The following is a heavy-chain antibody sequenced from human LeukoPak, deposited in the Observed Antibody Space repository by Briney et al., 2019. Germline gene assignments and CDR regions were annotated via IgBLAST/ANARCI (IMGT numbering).Heavy chain of an antibody. CDR1: GYSVSSGYY. J-gene: IGHJ4*02. CDR3: ARDPYYYDSSGYPFDY. D-gene: IGHD3-22*01. V-gene: IGHV4-38-2*02. Sequence: KPSETLSLTCAVSGYSVSSGYYWGWIRQPPRKGLEWIGSIYHSGSTYYNPSLRSRVTISVDTSRNQFYLKLSSVTAADTAVYYCARDPYYYDSSGYPFDYWGQGTLVTVSS. CDR2: IYHSGST.